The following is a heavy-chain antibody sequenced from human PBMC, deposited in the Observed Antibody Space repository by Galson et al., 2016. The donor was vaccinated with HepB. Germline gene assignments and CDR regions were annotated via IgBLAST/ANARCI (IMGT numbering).Heavy chain of an antibody. V-gene: IGHV3-21*01. CDR2: ISSSSKYI. CDR1: GFTFSNYY. D-gene: IGHD6-13*01. CDR3: ARDRGIAAGGWFDP. J-gene: IGHJ5*02. Sequence: SLRLSCAASGFTFSNYYMHWVRQAPGRGPEWVSSISSSSKYIYYADSMKGRFTISRDNANNSLFLQMESLRADDTAVYYCARDRGIAAGGWFDPWGQGTQVTVSS.